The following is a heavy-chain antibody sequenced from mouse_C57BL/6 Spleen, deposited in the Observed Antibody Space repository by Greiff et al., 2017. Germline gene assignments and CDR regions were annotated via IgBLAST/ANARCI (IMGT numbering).Heavy chain of an antibody. J-gene: IGHJ2*01. CDR3: ARYYYGSSYDYFDY. V-gene: IGHV1-59*01. CDR1: GYTFTSYW. D-gene: IGHD1-1*01. Sequence: QVQLQQPGAELVRPGTSVKLSCKASGYTFTSYWMHWVKQRPGQGLEWIGVIDPSDSYTNYNQKVKGKATLTVDTSSSTAYMQLRSLTSEDSAVYYCARYYYGSSYDYFDYWGQGTTLTVSS. CDR2: IDPSDSYT.